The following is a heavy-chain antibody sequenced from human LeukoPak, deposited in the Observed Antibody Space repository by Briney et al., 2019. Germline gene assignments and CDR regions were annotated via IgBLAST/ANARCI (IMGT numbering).Heavy chain of an antibody. D-gene: IGHD4-23*01. CDR2: IYYSGNT. CDR1: GVSISSSNSY. V-gene: IGHV4-39*01. Sequence: PSETLSLTCTVSGVSISSSNSYWGWIRQPPGKGLEWIGSIYYSGNTYYNASLKSQVSISIDTSKNQFSLRLSSVTAADTAVYYCARMDYGGNSETSWGQGTLVTVSS. CDR3: ARMDYGGNSETS. J-gene: IGHJ5*02.